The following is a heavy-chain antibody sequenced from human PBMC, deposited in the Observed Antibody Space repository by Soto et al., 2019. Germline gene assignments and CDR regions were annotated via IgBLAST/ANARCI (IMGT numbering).Heavy chain of an antibody. D-gene: IGHD6-13*01. J-gene: IGHJ4*02. V-gene: IGHV4-34*01. CDR2: INHSGST. CDR1: GGSFSGYY. CDR3: ARLVVAAAGLNFDY. Sequence: SETLSLTCAVYGGSFSGYYWSWIRQPPGKGLEWIGEINHSGSTNYNPSLKSRVTISVDTSKNQFSLKLSSVTAADTAVYYCARLVVAAAGLNFDYWGQGTLVTVSS.